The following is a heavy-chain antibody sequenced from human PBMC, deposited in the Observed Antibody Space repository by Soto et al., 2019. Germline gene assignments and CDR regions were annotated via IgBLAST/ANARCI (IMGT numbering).Heavy chain of an antibody. D-gene: IGHD1-26*01. CDR3: AKGKISTTTYTSFDS. CDR2: ISNRDGRT. V-gene: IGHV3-23*01. Sequence: GGSLRLSCAASGFTFSNYDMGWVRQAPGKGLEWVSAISNRDGRTYYADSVKGRFTISRDNSKNTLYLQMNSLGAEDTAVYYCAKGKISTTTYTSFDSWGQGTLVTVSS. CDR1: GFTFSNYD. J-gene: IGHJ5*01.